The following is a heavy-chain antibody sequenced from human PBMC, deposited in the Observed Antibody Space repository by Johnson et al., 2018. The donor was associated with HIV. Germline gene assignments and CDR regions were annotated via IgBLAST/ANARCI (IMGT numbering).Heavy chain of an antibody. J-gene: IGHJ3*02. CDR2: ISYDGSNK. CDR1: GFTFSSYG. CDR3: AKDRYIKGASTGFDI. V-gene: IGHV3-30*18. D-gene: IGHD1-26*01. Sequence: QVQLVESGGGLVQPGGSLRLSCAASGFTFSSYGMHWVRQAPGKGLEWVAVISYDGSNKYYADSVKGRFTISRDNAKNSLYLQMNILRSEDTAVYYCAKDRYIKGASTGFDIWGQGTMVTVSS.